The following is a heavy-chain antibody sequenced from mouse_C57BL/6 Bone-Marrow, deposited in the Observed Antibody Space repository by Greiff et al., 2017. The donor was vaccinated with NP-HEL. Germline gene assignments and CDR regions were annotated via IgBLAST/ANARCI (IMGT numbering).Heavy chain of an antibody. Sequence: EVQLQQSGPELVKPGASVKMSCKASGYTFTDYNMHWVKQSHGKSLEWIGYINPNNGGTSYNQKFKGKATLTVNKSSITAYMELRSLTSEDSAVYYCAREGLLLLFAYWGQGTLVTVSA. CDR2: INPNNGGT. CDR1: GYTFTDYN. CDR3: AREGLLLLFAY. D-gene: IGHD1-1*01. V-gene: IGHV1-22*01. J-gene: IGHJ3*01.